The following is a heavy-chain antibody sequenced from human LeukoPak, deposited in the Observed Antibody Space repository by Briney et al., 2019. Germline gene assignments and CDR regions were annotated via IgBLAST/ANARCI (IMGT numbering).Heavy chain of an antibody. CDR1: GGSISSYY. CDR2: IYYSGST. D-gene: IGHD3-9*01. Sequence: SETLSLTCTVSGGSISSYYWSWIRQPPGKGLEWIGSIYYSGSTYYNPSLKSRVTISVDTSKNQFSLKLSSVTAADTAVYYCARHAYDILSDDYWGQGTLVTVSS. CDR3: ARHAYDILSDDY. J-gene: IGHJ4*02. V-gene: IGHV4-59*05.